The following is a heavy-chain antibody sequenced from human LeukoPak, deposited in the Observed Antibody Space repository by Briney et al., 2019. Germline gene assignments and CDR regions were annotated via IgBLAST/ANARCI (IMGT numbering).Heavy chain of an antibody. CDR1: GYTFTGYY. V-gene: IGHV1-2*02. CDR3: ARDNGAYYYGSGSLSYFDY. D-gene: IGHD3-10*01. CDR2: INPNSGGT. J-gene: IGHJ4*02. Sequence: ASVKVSCKASGYTFTGYYMHWVRQAPGQGLEWMGWINPNSGGTNYAQKFQGRVTMTRDTSISTAYMELSRLRSDDTAVYYCARDNGAYYYGSGSLSYFDYWGQGTLVTVSS.